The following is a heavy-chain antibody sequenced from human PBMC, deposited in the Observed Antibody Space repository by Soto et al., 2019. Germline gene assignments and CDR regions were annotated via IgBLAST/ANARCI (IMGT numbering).Heavy chain of an antibody. CDR2: IDSGGNT. V-gene: IGHV3-53*01. D-gene: IGHD6-6*01. Sequence: GGSLRLSCAASGFTVSANYMNWVRQAPGKGLHWVSVIDSGGNTCYADSVKGRFIISRDNSKNTLYLQMNSLRAEDTAVYYCARQHSSSTPFDYWGQGTLVTVSS. CDR3: ARQHSSSTPFDY. J-gene: IGHJ4*02. CDR1: GFTVSANY.